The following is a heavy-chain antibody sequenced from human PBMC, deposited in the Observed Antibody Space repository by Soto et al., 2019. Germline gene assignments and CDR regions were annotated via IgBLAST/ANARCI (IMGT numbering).Heavy chain of an antibody. CDR3: ARGRLGYSSGSYYFDY. J-gene: IGHJ4*02. D-gene: IGHD5-18*01. CDR1: GGSFSDYY. V-gene: IGHV4-34*01. CDR2: INHSGST. Sequence: WETLSLTCAVYGGSFSDYYWSWIRQPPGKGLEWIGEINHSGSTNYNPSLKSRVTISIDTSKNQFSLKLSSVTAADTAVYYCARGRLGYSSGSYYFDYWGQGTLVTVSS.